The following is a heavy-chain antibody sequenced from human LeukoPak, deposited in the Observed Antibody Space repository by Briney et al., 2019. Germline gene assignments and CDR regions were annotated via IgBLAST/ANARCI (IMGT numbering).Heavy chain of an antibody. Sequence: GGSLRLSCAASEFSVGCNYMTWVRQAPGKGLEWVSLIYSGGSTYYADSVKGRFTISRDNSKNTLYLQMNSLRAEDTAVYYCARVLRYCSGGNCYSGGLGYMDVWGKGTTVTISS. J-gene: IGHJ6*03. CDR1: EFSVGCNY. V-gene: IGHV3-66*01. CDR3: ARVLRYCSGGNCYSGGLGYMDV. D-gene: IGHD2-15*01. CDR2: IYSGGST.